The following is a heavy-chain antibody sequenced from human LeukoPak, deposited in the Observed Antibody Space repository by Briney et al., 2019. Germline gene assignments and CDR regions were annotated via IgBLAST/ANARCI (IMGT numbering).Heavy chain of an antibody. CDR2: IYYSGST. CDR3: ARSRSGYDGAAGY. CDR1: GGSISSGGYY. V-gene: IGHV4-31*03. J-gene: IGHJ4*02. D-gene: IGHD5-12*01. Sequence: PSETLSLTCTVSGGSISSGGYYWSWIRQHPGKGLEWIGYIYYSGSTYYNPSLKSRVTISVDTSKNQFSLKLSSVTAADTAVYYCARSRSGYDGAAGYWGQGTLVTVSS.